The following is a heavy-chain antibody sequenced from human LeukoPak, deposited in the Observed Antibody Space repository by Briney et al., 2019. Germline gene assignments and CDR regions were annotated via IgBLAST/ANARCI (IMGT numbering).Heavy chain of an antibody. V-gene: IGHV4-38-2*02. Sequence: SETLSLTCTVSGYSISSGYYWGWIRQPPGKGLEWIGSIYHSGSTYYNPSLKSRVTISVDTSKNQFSLKLSSVTAADTAVYYCARSWELLGGFDYWGQGTLVTVSS. J-gene: IGHJ4*02. CDR3: ARSWELLGGFDY. CDR2: IYHSGST. CDR1: GYSISSGYY. D-gene: IGHD1-26*01.